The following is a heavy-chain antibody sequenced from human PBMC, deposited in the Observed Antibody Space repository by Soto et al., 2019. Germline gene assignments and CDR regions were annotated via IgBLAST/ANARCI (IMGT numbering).Heavy chain of an antibody. D-gene: IGHD3-3*01. CDR1: GYTFTSYY. CDR3: ARTLRFLVGYYYYYMDV. J-gene: IGHJ6*03. CDR2: INPSGGST. V-gene: IGHV1-46*01. Sequence: ASVKVSCKASGYTFTSYYMHWVRQAPGQGLEWMGIINPSGGSTSYAQKFQGRVTMTRNTSISTAYMELSSLRSEDTAVYYCARTLRFLVGYYYYYMDVWGKGTTVTVSS.